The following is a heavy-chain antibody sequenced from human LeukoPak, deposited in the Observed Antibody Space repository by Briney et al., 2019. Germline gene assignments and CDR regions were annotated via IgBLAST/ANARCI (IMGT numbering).Heavy chain of an antibody. D-gene: IGHD3-22*01. Sequence: SETLSLTCTVSGGSFTAHYWSWIRQPPGKGLEWIGYISYIGSTNYNPSLKSRVTISIDTSKNEVSLMLTSVTAADTAVYYCASDSISMNAFDAWGQGTMVTVSS. CDR1: GGSFTAHY. CDR2: ISYIGST. CDR3: ASDSISMNAFDA. J-gene: IGHJ3*01. V-gene: IGHV4-59*11.